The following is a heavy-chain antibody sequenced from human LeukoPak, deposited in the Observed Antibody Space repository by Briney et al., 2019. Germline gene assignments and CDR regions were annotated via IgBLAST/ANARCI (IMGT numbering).Heavy chain of an antibody. CDR1: GGSFSGYY. CDR3: ARAGTVYSSGWSGTYYFDY. CDR2: ISSSGSTI. D-gene: IGHD6-19*01. Sequence: PSETLSLTCAVYGGSFSGYYWSWIRQAPGKGLEWVSYISSSGSTIYYADSVKGRFTISRDNAKNSLYLQMNSLRAEDTAVYYCARAGTVYSSGWSGTYYFDYWGQGTLVTVSS. V-gene: IGHV3-11*04. J-gene: IGHJ4*02.